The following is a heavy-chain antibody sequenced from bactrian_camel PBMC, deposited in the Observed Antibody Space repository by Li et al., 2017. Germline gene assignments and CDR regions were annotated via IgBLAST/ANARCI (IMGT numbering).Heavy chain of an antibody. CDR3: AARPGCRGWSTPLRSQDFGS. Sequence: QVQLVESGGGSVQAGGSLRLSCAVSGNTYSSNCMGWFRQTLGNEREGVAIMHIGGGGGTTLYADSVNGRFTISRDNAKNSVFLRMSSLKPEDTAMYYCAARPGCRGWSTPLRSQDFGSWAQGTQVTVS. V-gene: IGHV3-3*01. J-gene: IGHJ6*01. CDR1: GNTYSSNC. D-gene: IGHD5*01. CDR2: MHIGGGGGTT.